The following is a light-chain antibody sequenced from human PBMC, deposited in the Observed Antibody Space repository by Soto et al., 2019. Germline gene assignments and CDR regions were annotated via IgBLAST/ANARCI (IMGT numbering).Light chain of an antibody. CDR3: QQYNTYPWT. CDR2: KAS. Sequence: DIQMTQSPSTLSASVGDRVTITCRASQSINTWLAWYRQKPGKAPNLLIYKASSLASGVPSRFSGSGSGTEFTLTISSLQPDDFATYYCQQYNTYPWTFGQGTKVEIK. J-gene: IGKJ1*01. V-gene: IGKV1-5*03. CDR1: QSINTW.